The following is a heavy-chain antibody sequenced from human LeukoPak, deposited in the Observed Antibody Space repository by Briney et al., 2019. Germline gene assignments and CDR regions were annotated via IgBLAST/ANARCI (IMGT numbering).Heavy chain of an antibody. V-gene: IGHV4-34*01. CDR1: GLSFIGYL. CDR3: ARDSCLGYCETNGYYFFDY. D-gene: IGHD3-22*01. CDR2: VNHSGST. J-gene: IGHJ4*02. Sequence: SYALSLPCVVYGLSFIGYLWTLIRQPPRNGLDWIGEVNHSGSTNYNPSLKSRDTISVDTSKNQFSLKLRSVTPAHPSVFFCARDSCLGYCETNGYYFFDYWGQGVLVTVSS.